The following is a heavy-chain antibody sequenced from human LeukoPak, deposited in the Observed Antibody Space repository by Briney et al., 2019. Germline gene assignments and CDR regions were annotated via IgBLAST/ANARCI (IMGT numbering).Heavy chain of an antibody. CDR1: GFTFSSYS. J-gene: IGHJ4*02. CDR2: ISSSSSYI. V-gene: IGHV3-21*01. D-gene: IGHD6-13*01. CDR3: ARDPSIAAGRHYFDY. Sequence: GGSLRLSCAASGFTFSSYSMNWVRQAPGKGLEWVSSISSSSSYIYYADSMKGRFTISRDNAKNSLYLQMNSLRAEDTAVYYCARDPSIAAGRHYFDYWGQGTLVTVSS.